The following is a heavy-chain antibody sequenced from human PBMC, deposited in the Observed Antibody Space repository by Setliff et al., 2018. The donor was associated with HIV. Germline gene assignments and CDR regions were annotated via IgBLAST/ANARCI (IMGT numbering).Heavy chain of an antibody. V-gene: IGHV1-69*13. CDR2: IMPIFGTA. J-gene: IGHJ4*02. CDR3: ARGVDGSYRKFFDN. CDR1: GDSFSSYG. D-gene: IGHD1-26*01. Sequence: SVKVSCKASGDSFSSYGLSWVRQAPGQGLEWMGGIMPIFGTANYAQKFQGRVTIIADASTNTVNMELSSLRSEDTAVYYCARGVDGSYRKFFDNWGQGTLVTVSS.